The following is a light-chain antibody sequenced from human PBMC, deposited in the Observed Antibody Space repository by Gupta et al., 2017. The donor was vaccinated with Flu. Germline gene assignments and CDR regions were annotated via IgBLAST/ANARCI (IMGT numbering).Light chain of an antibody. Sequence: SVLTQSPGTLSLSPEERATLPCRASQSVSSSYLAWYQQKPGQAPRLLIYGASSRATGIPDRFSGSGSGTDFTLTISRLEPEDFAVYYCQQYGSSPRYTFGQGTKLEIK. J-gene: IGKJ2*01. CDR1: QSVSSSY. CDR2: GAS. V-gene: IGKV3-20*01. CDR3: QQYGSSPRYT.